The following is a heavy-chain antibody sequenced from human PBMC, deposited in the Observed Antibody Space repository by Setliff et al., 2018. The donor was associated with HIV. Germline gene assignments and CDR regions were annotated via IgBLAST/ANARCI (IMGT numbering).Heavy chain of an antibody. D-gene: IGHD2-2*01. Sequence: PSETLSLTCTVSGGSISSNTYCWGWIRQPPGKGLEWIGSFSYSGSTYYNPSTKSRVTVSVDTSKNQFSLRLSSVTAADTAVYYCARTKDCSNTSCPGTHYYYYMDVWGKGTTVTVSS. CDR2: FSYSGST. CDR3: ARTKDCSNTSCPGTHYYYYMDV. J-gene: IGHJ6*03. CDR1: GGSISSNTYC. V-gene: IGHV4-39*01.